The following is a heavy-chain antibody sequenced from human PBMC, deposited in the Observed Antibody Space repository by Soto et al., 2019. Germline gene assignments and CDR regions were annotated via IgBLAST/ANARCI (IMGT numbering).Heavy chain of an antibody. Sequence: QVQLVQSGAEVKKPGASVKVSCKASGYTFTSYDINWVRQATGQGLEWMGWMNPNSGNTGYGQKFQGRVTMTRNISISTAYMELSSLRSEDTAVYYCSSERAVAGFDYWGQGTLVTVSS. CDR1: GYTFTSYD. CDR3: SSERAVAGFDY. V-gene: IGHV1-8*01. J-gene: IGHJ4*02. D-gene: IGHD6-19*01. CDR2: MNPNSGNT.